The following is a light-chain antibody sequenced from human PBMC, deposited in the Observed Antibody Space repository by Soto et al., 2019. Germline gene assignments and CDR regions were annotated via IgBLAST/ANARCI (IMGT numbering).Light chain of an antibody. Sequence: EIVLTQSPGTLSLSPGESATLSCRSTESVGSKSLARYQQKSGQAPRLVVYGESSRATGIRDRFSGSGSGTDFTLIISRLEPEDFAVYYCHQYAYPQTFGKGTKVAIK. J-gene: IGKJ1*01. CDR2: GES. CDR3: HQYAYPQT. V-gene: IGKV3-20*01. CDR1: ESVGSKS.